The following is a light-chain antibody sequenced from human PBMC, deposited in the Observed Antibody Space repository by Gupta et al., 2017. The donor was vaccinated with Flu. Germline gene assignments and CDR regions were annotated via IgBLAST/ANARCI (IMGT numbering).Light chain of an antibody. V-gene: IGLV2-14*01. CDR2: EVS. CDR1: SSDVGGYSY. Sequence: QSALTQPASVSGSPGQSLTISCTGTSSDVGGYSYVSWYQQHPGKAPKLMIYEVSNRPSGVSNRFSGSKSGNTASLTISGLQAEDEADYYCSSYTSSSTLVFGTGTKVTVL. CDR3: SSYTSSSTLV. J-gene: IGLJ1*01.